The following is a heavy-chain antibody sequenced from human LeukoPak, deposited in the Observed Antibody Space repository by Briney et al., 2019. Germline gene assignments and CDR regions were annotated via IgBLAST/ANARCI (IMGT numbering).Heavy chain of an antibody. J-gene: IGHJ4*02. CDR1: GYTFTGYY. Sequence: ASVKVSCKASGYTFTGYYMHWVRQAPGQGLEWMGWINPNSGGTNYAQKFQGRVTMTRDTSISTAYMELSRLRSDDTAVCYCATSGIAAAGTPFDYWGQGTLVTVSS. CDR3: ATSGIAAAGTPFDY. D-gene: IGHD6-13*01. CDR2: INPNSGGT. V-gene: IGHV1-2*02.